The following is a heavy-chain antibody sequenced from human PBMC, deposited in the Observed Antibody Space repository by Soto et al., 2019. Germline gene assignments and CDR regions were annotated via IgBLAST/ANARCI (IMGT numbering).Heavy chain of an antibody. CDR3: AKQDSGSYSYYYYGMDV. CDR2: ISYDGSNK. Sequence: SLRLSCAASGFTFSSYGMHWVRQAPGKGLEWVAVISYDGSNKYYADSVKGRFTISRDNSKNTLYLQMNSLRAEDTAVYYCAKQDSGSYSYYYYGMDVWGQGTTVTVSS. CDR1: GFTFSSYG. V-gene: IGHV3-30*18. J-gene: IGHJ6*02. D-gene: IGHD1-26*01.